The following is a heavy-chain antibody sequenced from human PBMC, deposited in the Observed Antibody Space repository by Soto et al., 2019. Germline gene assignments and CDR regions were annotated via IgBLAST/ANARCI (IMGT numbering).Heavy chain of an antibody. CDR1: GYTFTSYG. V-gene: IGHV1-18*01. J-gene: IGHJ4*02. CDR3: ARDIPGYYDSSGYYFRNFDC. CDR2: ISAYNGNT. D-gene: IGHD3-22*01. Sequence: ASVKVSCKASGYTFTSYGISWVRQAPGQGLEWMRWISAYNGNTNYAQKLQSRVTMTTDASTSTAYMELRSLRSDDTAVYYCARDIPGYYDSSGYYFRNFDCWGQGTLVTSPQ.